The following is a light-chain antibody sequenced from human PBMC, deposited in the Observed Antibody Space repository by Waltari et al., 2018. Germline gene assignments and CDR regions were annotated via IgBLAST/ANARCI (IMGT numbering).Light chain of an antibody. J-gene: IGKJ1*01. CDR3: QQFYSTPWT. CDR2: WSS. V-gene: IGKV4-1*01. CDR1: QTILSSFKHQNC. Sequence: DIVMTQSPDPLAVPLGERAPIHCKSSQTILSSFKHQNCLVWYPQKPGQPPRVVIYWSSTREHGVPDRFSGSGSGTDFTLTINSLQAEDVAVYYCQQFYSTPWTFGQGTKVEVK.